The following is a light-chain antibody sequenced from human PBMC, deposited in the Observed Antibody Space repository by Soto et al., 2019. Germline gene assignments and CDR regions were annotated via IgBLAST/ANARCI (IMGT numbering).Light chain of an antibody. J-gene: IGLJ1*01. Sequence: HSVLTQPPSASGSPGQSVTISCTGTSSDVGGYNYVSWYQQHPGKTPKLMIYEVNKRPSGVPDRFSGSKSGNTASLTVSGLQADDEADYYCCSYTGSNTLYVFGTGTKLTVL. CDR3: CSYTGSNTLYV. CDR1: SSDVGGYNY. V-gene: IGLV2-8*01. CDR2: EVN.